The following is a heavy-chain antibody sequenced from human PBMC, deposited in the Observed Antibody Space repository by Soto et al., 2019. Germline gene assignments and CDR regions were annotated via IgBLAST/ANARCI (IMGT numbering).Heavy chain of an antibody. D-gene: IGHD3-9*01. V-gene: IGHV1-2*02. CDR2: ISPKSGGT. Sequence: RASVKVSCKASGYSFIDYYMHWVRQAPGQGFEWMGRISPKSGGTNYAQKFEGRVTMTWDTSLNTAYMELSSLISEDTAVYYCARPPGYISDWYYFDLWGQGTLVTVSS. CDR1: GYSFIDYY. CDR3: ARPPGYISDWYYFDL. J-gene: IGHJ4*02.